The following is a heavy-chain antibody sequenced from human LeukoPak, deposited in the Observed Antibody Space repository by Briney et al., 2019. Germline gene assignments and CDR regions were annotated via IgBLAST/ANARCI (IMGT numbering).Heavy chain of an antibody. CDR3: ARLIGSTSYPDY. CDR2: INHSGST. Sequence: PSETLSLTCAVYGGSFSGYYWSWIRQPPGKGLEWIGEINHSGSTNHNPSLKSRVTISVDTSKNQFSLKLSSVTAADTAVYYCARLIGSTSYPDYWGQGTLVTVSS. J-gene: IGHJ4*02. V-gene: IGHV4-34*01. D-gene: IGHD2-2*01. CDR1: GGSFSGYY.